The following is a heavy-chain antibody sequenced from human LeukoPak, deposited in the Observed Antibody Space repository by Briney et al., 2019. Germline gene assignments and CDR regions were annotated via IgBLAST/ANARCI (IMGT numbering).Heavy chain of an antibody. D-gene: IGHD6-6*01. Sequence: ASVKVSCKASGGTFSSYAISWVRQAPGQGLEWMGGIIPIFGTVNYAQKFQGRVTITADESTSTAYMELSSLRSEDTAVYYCAREAPPRSSSGFYFDYWGQGTLVTVSS. V-gene: IGHV1-69*13. CDR2: IIPIFGTV. J-gene: IGHJ4*02. CDR1: GGTFSSYA. CDR3: AREAPPRSSSGFYFDY.